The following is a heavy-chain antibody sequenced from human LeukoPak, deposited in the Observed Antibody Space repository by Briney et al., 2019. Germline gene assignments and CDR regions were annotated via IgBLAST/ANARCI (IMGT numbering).Heavy chain of an antibody. J-gene: IGHJ5*02. D-gene: IGHD1-1*01. CDR2: ISYSGSA. V-gene: IGHV4-59*01. CDR1: GGSISSYY. Sequence: SETPSLTCTVSGGSISSYYWSWIRQPPGKGLEWIGYISYSGSANFNPSLKSRVTISVDTSKNQFSLKLSSVTAADTAVYYCAREGTAGTNLNWFDPWGQGTLVTVSS. CDR3: AREGTAGTNLNWFDP.